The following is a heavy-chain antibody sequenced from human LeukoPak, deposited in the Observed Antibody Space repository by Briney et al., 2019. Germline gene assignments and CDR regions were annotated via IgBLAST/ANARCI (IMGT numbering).Heavy chain of an antibody. CDR1: GFTFSNYS. D-gene: IGHD3-3*01. V-gene: IGHV3-7*01. CDR2: IKQDGSEK. Sequence: GGSLRLSCAGSGFTFSNYSINWVRQAPGKGLEWVANIKQDGSEKYYVDSVKGRFTISRDNAKNSLYLQMNSLRAEDTAVYYCARGLRFLEWLSWGQGALVTVSS. J-gene: IGHJ5*02. CDR3: ARGLRFLEWLS.